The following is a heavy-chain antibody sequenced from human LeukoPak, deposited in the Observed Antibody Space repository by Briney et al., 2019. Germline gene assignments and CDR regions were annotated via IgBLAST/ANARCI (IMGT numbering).Heavy chain of an antibody. CDR3: ARPDYDDDDSSGTHD. J-gene: IGHJ4*02. D-gene: IGHD4-17*01. CDR2: INPNSGGT. Sequence: ASVKVSCKASGYTFTGYYMHWVRQAPGQGLEWMGWINPNSGGTNYAQKFQDRVKMTRDPSITTAYMELTKLRSDDTAVYYCARPDYDDDDSSGTHDWGQGTLVTVSS. CDR1: GYTFTGYY. V-gene: IGHV1-2*02.